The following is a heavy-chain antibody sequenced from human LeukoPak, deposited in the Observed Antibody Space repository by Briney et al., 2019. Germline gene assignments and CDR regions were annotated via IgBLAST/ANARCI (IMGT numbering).Heavy chain of an antibody. CDR1: GFTFSSYW. CDR2: INDDVTTT. D-gene: IGHD3-3*01. J-gene: IGHJ3*02. CDR3: AKAPEGSYYDFWSGYPPAFDI. Sequence: PGGSLRLSCAASGFTFSSYWMHWVRRVPGMGLVWVSRINDDVTTTNYADSVKGRFAISRDNSKNTLYLQMNSLRAEDTAVYYCAKAPEGSYYDFWSGYPPAFDIWGQGTMVTVSS. V-gene: IGHV3-74*01.